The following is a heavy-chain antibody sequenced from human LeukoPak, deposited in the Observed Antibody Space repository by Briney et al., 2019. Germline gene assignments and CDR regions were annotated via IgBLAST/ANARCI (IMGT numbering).Heavy chain of an antibody. Sequence: SETLSLTCAVSGYSISSGYYWGWIRQPPGKGLEWIGIVHHSGSTYYNPSLKSRVTISADTSKNQLSLNLSSVTAADTAVYYCARGPPYMTAWSRVDYWGQGTLVTVSS. CDR2: VHHSGST. V-gene: IGHV4-38-2*01. D-gene: IGHD1-1*01. CDR1: GYSISSGYY. CDR3: ARGPPYMTAWSRVDY. J-gene: IGHJ4*02.